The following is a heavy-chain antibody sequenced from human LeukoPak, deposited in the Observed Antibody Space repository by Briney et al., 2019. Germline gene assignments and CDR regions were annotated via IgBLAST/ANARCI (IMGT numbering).Heavy chain of an antibody. V-gene: IGHV3-21*01. Sequence: PGGSLRLSCAASGFTFSSYSMNWVRQAPGKGLEWVSSIGSRSSYIYHADSVKGRFTISGDNAKNSLYLQMNGLRAEDTAVYYCARGVGTSSGYYFDYWGQGTLVTVSS. CDR1: GFTFSSYS. CDR3: ARGVGTSSGYYFDY. CDR2: IGSRSSYI. D-gene: IGHD1-26*01. J-gene: IGHJ4*02.